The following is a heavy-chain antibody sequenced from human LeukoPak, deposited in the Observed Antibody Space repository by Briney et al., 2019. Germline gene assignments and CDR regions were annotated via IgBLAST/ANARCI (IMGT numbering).Heavy chain of an antibody. CDR1: GFTFGNYG. J-gene: IGHJ3*01. CDR3: ARDLSSSWSPGV. Sequence: GRSLRLSCITSGFTFGNYGFHWVRQAPGKGLEWTAAIWYDGSNQYYPDSVKGRFTISRDNSKNTIYLQMNSLRIEDTAMYYRARDLSSSWSPGVWGQGTMVSVSS. CDR2: IWYDGSNQ. V-gene: IGHV3-33*01. D-gene: IGHD6-13*01.